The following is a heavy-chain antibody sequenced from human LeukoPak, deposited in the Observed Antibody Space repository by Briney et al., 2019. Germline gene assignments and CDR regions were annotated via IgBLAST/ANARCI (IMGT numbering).Heavy chain of an antibody. D-gene: IGHD2-2*01. CDR2: IYYSGST. Sequence: PSETLSLTCTVSGGSISSYYWSWIRQPPGKGLEWIGYIYYSGSTNYNPSLKSRVTISVDTSKDQLSLKLSSVTAADTAVYYCARHQYCYYMDVWGKGTTVTVSS. CDR3: ARHQYCYYMDV. V-gene: IGHV4-59*01. J-gene: IGHJ6*03. CDR1: GGSISSYY.